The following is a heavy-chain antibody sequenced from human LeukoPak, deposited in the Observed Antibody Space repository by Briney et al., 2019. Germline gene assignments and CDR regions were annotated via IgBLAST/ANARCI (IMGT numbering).Heavy chain of an antibody. J-gene: IGHJ6*03. CDR1: GSTFSSYA. Sequence: PGRSLRLSCAASGSTFSSYAMHWVRQAPGKGLEWVAVISYDGSNKYYADSVKGRFTISRDNAKNSLYLQMNSLRAEDTAVYYCARGREGVWQLAPYYYYYMDVWGKGTTVTVSS. CDR2: ISYDGSNK. D-gene: IGHD6-6*01. V-gene: IGHV3-30-3*01. CDR3: ARGREGVWQLAPYYYYYMDV.